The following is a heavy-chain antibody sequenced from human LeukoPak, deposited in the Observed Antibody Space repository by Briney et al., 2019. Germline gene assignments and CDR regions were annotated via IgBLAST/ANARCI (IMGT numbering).Heavy chain of an antibody. CDR2: ISSSGVTI. CDR3: AKPGQLWLQSGYFDY. D-gene: IGHD5-18*01. J-gene: IGHJ4*02. Sequence: QPGGSLRLSCVASGFAFSTYEMNWVRQAPGKGLEWVSHISSSGVTISYADSVKGRFTISRDNSKNTLYLQMNSLRAEDTAVYYCAKPGQLWLQSGYFDYWGQGTLVTVSS. CDR1: GFAFSTYE. V-gene: IGHV3-48*03.